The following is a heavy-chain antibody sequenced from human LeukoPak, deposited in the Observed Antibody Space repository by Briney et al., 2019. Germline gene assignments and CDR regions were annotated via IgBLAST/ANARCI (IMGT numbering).Heavy chain of an antibody. CDR2: MNPNSGNT. J-gene: IGHJ4*02. CDR1: GYTFTSYD. D-gene: IGHD6-6*01. Sequence: ASVKVSCKASGYTFTSYDINWVRQATGQGLEWMGWMNPNSGNTGYAQKFQGRVTMTRNTSISTAYMELSSLRSEDTAVYYCQTYSSSPRDFDYWGQGTLVTVSS. CDR3: QTYSSSPRDFDY. V-gene: IGHV1-8*01.